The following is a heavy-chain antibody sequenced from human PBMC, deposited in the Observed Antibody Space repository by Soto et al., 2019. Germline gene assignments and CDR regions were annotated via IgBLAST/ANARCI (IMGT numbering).Heavy chain of an antibody. D-gene: IGHD4-17*01. V-gene: IGHV3-23*01. CDR3: AKDYSTVTTDPLSVVLFDY. CDR2: ITSDGRT. J-gene: IGHJ4*02. CDR1: GFTFSSYA. Sequence: VGSLRLSCAASGFTFSSYAMSWVRQAPGKGLEWVSIITSDGRTYYADSVKGRFTISRDNSKNTVYLQMNSLRAEDTAVYYCAKDYSTVTTDPLSVVLFDYWGQGALVTVSS.